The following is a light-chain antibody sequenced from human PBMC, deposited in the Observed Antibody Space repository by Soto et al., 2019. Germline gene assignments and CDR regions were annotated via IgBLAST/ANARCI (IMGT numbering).Light chain of an antibody. J-gene: IGLJ2*01. CDR3: QTGGSGIVV. Sequence: QTVVTQSPSASASLGASVKLTCTLSSGHSNYAIAWHQQQSEKGPRYLMKLNSDGSHSKGDGIPDRFSGSSSGAERYLTIPRLQSEDAADYYCQTGGSGIVVFGGGTKLTVL. V-gene: IGLV4-69*01. CDR2: LNSDGSH. CDR1: SGHSNYA.